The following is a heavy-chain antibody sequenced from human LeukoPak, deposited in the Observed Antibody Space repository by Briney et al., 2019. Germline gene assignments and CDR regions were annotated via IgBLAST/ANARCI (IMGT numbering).Heavy chain of an antibody. CDR3: ARHRVDYYDSSGYLIDY. Sequence: PSETLSLTCTVSGGSISSSSYYWGWIRQPPGKGLEWIGSIYYSGSTYYNPSLKSRVTISVDTSKNQFSLKLSSVTAADTAVYYCARHRVDYYDSSGYLIDYWGQGTLVTVSS. D-gene: IGHD3-22*01. V-gene: IGHV4-39*01. J-gene: IGHJ4*02. CDR2: IYYSGST. CDR1: GGSISSSSYY.